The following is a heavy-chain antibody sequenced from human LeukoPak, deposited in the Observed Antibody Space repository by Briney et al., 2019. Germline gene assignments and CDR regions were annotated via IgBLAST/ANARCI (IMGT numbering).Heavy chain of an antibody. J-gene: IGHJ4*02. CDR1: GFIFSNYV. CDR2: ISHDGSNQ. V-gene: IGHV3-30-3*01. CDR3: ARYRGGGDFWSGYYLDY. D-gene: IGHD3-3*01. Sequence: GGSLRLSCAASGFIFSNYVMHWVRQAPGKGLEWVAVISHDGSNQYYAESVKGRFTLSRDNSKNTLYLQTNSLRADDTAVYYCARYRGGGDFWSGYYLDYWGQGTLVTVSS.